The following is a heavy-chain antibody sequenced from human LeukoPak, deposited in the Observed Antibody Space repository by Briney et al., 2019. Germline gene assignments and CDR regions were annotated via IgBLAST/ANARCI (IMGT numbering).Heavy chain of an antibody. CDR1: GFTFSSYA. CDR2: ISGSGGST. Sequence: GGSLRLSCAASGFTFSSYAMSWVRQAPGKGLEWVSAISGSGGSTYYADSVKGRFTISRDNSKNTLYLQMNSLRAEDTAVYYCAKGSRWYGDLYYFDYWGPGTLVTVSS. CDR3: AKGSRWYGDLYYFDY. D-gene: IGHD4-17*01. V-gene: IGHV3-23*01. J-gene: IGHJ4*02.